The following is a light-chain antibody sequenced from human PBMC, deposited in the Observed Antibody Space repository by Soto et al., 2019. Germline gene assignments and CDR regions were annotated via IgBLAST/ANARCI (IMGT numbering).Light chain of an antibody. CDR1: QSVRSN. Sequence: VMTQSPATLSVSPGERATLSCRASQSVRSNLAWYQQKPGQAPRLLIYGASKRATGIPARFSGSGSGTDFTLTISSLQSEDFAVYYCQQYNNWPWTFGQGTKVDIK. J-gene: IGKJ1*01. V-gene: IGKV3D-15*01. CDR3: QQYNNWPWT. CDR2: GAS.